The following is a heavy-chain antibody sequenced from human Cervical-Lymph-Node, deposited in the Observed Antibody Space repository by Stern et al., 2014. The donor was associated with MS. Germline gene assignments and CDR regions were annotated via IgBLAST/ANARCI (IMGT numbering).Heavy chain of an antibody. Sequence: QVQLVESGGGVVQPGRSLRLSCAASGFTFSSYGMHWVRQAPGKGLEWVAIIWYDGSNKYYADSVKGRFPISRDNSKNTLYLQMNSLRSDDTAVYYCARDDYYDSGGYASYLDYWGQGTLVTVSS. J-gene: IGHJ4*02. CDR3: ARDDYYDSGGYASYLDY. CDR1: GFTFSSYG. CDR2: IWYDGSNK. V-gene: IGHV3-33*01. D-gene: IGHD3-22*01.